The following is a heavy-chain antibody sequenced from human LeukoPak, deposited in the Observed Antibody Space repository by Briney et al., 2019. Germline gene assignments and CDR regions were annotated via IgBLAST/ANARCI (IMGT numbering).Heavy chain of an antibody. Sequence: GGSLRLSCAASGFTFSSYAMSWVRQAPGKGLEWVAVISYDGSNKYYADSVKGQFSISRDNSKNTLYLQMNSLRAEDTAVYYCAKRIVGATKGIDYWGQGTLVTVSS. CDR2: ISYDGSNK. V-gene: IGHV3-30-3*02. J-gene: IGHJ4*02. D-gene: IGHD1-26*01. CDR3: AKRIVGATKGIDY. CDR1: GFTFSSYA.